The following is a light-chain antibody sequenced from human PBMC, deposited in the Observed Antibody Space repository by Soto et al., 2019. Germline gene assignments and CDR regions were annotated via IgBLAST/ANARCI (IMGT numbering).Light chain of an antibody. J-gene: IGKJ2*01. CDR3: QQYNNWPPYT. CDR2: GAS. Sequence: EIVMTQSPATLSVSPGERATLSCRARQSVSSNLAWYQQKPGQAPRLLIYGASTRAIGIPARFSGSGSGTEFTLTISSLQSEDFAVYYCQQYNNWPPYTFGQGTKLEIK. CDR1: QSVSSN. V-gene: IGKV3-15*01.